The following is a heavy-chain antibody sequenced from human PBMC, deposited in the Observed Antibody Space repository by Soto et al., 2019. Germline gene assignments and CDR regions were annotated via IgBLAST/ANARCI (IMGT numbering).Heavy chain of an antibody. CDR2: LYDVDGS. V-gene: IGHV3-53*01. J-gene: IGHJ3*01. Sequence: DVQLVESGGGLIQPGESLRLSCAAFGLTISGKKYVAWVRQAPGKGLEWVSALYDVDGSFYADSVTGRFTTSSDSPKTTGNPPIDGLGPGGRAGYAWGTWPEREAAFDVLGQGTTVTISS. D-gene: IGHD1-1*01. CDR1: GLTISGKKY. CDR3: GTWPEREAAFDV.